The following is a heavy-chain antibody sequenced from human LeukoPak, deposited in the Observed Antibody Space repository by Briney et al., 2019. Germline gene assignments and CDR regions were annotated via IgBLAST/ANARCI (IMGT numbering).Heavy chain of an antibody. CDR3: ARVLYEYVWGSYRPPLT. CDR2: IYHSGST. CDR1: GGSISSSNW. D-gene: IGHD3-16*02. V-gene: IGHV4-4*02. Sequence: SETLSLTCAVSGGSISSSNWWSWVRQPPGKGLEWIGEIYHSGSTNYNPSLKSRVTISVDKSKNQFSLKLSSVTAADTAVYYCARVLYEYVWGSYRPPLTWGQGTLVTVSS. J-gene: IGHJ5*02.